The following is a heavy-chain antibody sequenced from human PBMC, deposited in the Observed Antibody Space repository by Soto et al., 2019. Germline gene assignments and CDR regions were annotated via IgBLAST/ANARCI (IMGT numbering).Heavy chain of an antibody. CDR1: GFTFSSYS. V-gene: IGHV3-48*01. D-gene: IGHD5-18*01. Sequence: EVQLVESGGGLVQPGGSLRLSCAASGFTFSSYSMNWVRQAPGKGLEWVSYISSSSSTIYYADSVKGRFTISRDNAKNSLYLQMNSLRAEDTAVYYCAREGDTAMVKDYYYGMDVWGQGTTVTVSS. CDR2: ISSSSSTI. CDR3: AREGDTAMVKDYYYGMDV. J-gene: IGHJ6*02.